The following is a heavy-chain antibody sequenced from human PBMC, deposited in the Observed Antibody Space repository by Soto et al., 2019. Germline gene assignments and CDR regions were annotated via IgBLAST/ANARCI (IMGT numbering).Heavy chain of an antibody. CDR1: GDSIGSGGHY. D-gene: IGHD3-10*01. V-gene: IGHV4-31*03. J-gene: IGHJ5*02. Sequence: TPSLTSSVSGDSIGSGGHYWTWIRQHPEKGLEWIGYIYYSGSTHYNPSLRSRLRISLDTSKNQFFLRLTSVTAADTAVYYCAKGPQAVYYDSGTFYSSVPCGQRTLVTVSS. CDR3: AKGPQAVYYDSGTFYSSVP. CDR2: IYYSGST.